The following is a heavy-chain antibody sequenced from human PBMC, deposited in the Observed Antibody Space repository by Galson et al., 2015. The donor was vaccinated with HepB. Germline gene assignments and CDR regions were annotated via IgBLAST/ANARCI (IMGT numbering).Heavy chain of an antibody. CDR2: ISYDGSNK. J-gene: IGHJ4*02. Sequence: SLRLSCAASGFTFSSYAMHWVRQAPGKGLEWVAVISYDGSNKYYADSVKGRFTISRDNSKNTLYLQMNSLRAEDTAVYYCATTTPVQLERRFDYWGQGTLVTVSS. CDR1: GFTFSSYA. CDR3: ATTTPVQLERRFDY. V-gene: IGHV3-30-3*01. D-gene: IGHD1-1*01.